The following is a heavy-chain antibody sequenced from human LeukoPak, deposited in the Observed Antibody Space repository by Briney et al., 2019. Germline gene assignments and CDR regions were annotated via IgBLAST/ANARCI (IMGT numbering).Heavy chain of an antibody. CDR2: VYYSGST. CDR1: GGSISTSNYH. V-gene: IGHV4-39*07. D-gene: IGHD2-2*02. CDR3: ARANTDYHYYYMDV. Sequence: SETLSLTCTVSGGSISTSNYHWGWIRQPPGKGLEWIGSVYYSGSTYYNPSFKSRVTLAVDTSKNQFSLKLSSVTAADTAVYYCARANTDYHYYYMDVWGKGTTVTVSS. J-gene: IGHJ6*03.